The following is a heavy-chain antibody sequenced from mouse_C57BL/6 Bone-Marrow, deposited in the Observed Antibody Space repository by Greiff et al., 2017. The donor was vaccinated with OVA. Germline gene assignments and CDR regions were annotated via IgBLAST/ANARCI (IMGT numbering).Heavy chain of an antibody. D-gene: IGHD1-1*01. V-gene: IGHV5-17*01. CDR3: AREGRRSYFDY. Sequence: EVKLVESGGGLVKPGGSLKLSCAASGFTFSDYGMHWVRQAPEKGLEWVAYISTGSSTIYYADIVKGRFTISRDNAKNTLFLQMTSLRSEDTAMYYCAREGRRSYFDYWGQGTTLTVSS. CDR1: GFTFSDYG. J-gene: IGHJ2*01. CDR2: ISTGSSTI.